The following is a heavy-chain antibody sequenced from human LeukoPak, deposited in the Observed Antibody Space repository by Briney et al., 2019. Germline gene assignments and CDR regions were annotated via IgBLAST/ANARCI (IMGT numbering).Heavy chain of an antibody. CDR2: ISGSGGTT. Sequence: PGGSLRLSCAASGFTFTTYAMSWVRQAPGKGLEWVSAISGSGGTTYYADSVKGRFSISRDNSKHTLYLQMNSLRAEDTAVYYCAGLQYYFDYWGQGTLVTVSS. J-gene: IGHJ4*02. V-gene: IGHV3-23*01. CDR3: AGLQYYFDY. D-gene: IGHD4-11*01. CDR1: GFTFTTYA.